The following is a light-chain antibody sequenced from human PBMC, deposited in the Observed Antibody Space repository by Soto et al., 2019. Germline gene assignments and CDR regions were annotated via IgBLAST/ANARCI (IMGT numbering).Light chain of an antibody. CDR2: LGS. CDR1: QSLLHSNGYNY. J-gene: IGKJ4*01. V-gene: IGKV2-28*01. Sequence: DIVMTQSPLSLSVTPGEPASISCRSSQSLLHSNGYNYLDWYLQKPGQAPLLLIYLGSNRASGVPDRFSASGSGTDFTLKISRVEAEDVGVYYCMQAVQTPPTFGGGTKLEIK. CDR3: MQAVQTPPT.